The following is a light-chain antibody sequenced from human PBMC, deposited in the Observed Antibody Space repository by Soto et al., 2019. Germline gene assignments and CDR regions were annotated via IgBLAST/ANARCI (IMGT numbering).Light chain of an antibody. CDR1: QSVSSY. J-gene: IGKJ1*01. CDR3: QPRSNWPQT. CDR2: DAS. V-gene: IGKV3-11*01. Sequence: EIVLTQSPATLSLSPGERATLSCRASQSVSSYLAWYQQKPGQAPRLLIYDASNRATGIPARFSGSGSGTDFTLTNSSLEPEDFAVYYCQPRSNWPQTFGQGTKVEIK.